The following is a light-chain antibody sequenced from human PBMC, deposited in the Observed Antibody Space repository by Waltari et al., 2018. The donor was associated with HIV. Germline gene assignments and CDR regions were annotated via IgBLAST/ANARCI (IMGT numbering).Light chain of an antibody. CDR1: SSNIGNDN. CDR2: TNI. CDR3: VGWDASLSAYV. Sequence: SVLTQPPSASGTPGQRVTSSCSGSSSNIGNDNVYWYQQLPGTTTKLHIYTNIQRPSGVPDRFAGSKSGTSAYLAISGLRSEDEADYYCVGWDASLSAYVFGAGTKVTVL. J-gene: IGLJ1*01. V-gene: IGLV1-47*01.